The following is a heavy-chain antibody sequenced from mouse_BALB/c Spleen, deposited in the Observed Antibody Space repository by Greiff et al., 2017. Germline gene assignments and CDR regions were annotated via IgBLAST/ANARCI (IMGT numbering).Heavy chain of an antibody. CDR2: ISSGGST. V-gene: IGHV5-6-5*01. CDR3: ARGEAYYAMDY. CDR1: GFTFSSYA. J-gene: IGHJ4*01. Sequence: EVQRVESGGGLVKPGGSLKLSCAASGFTFSSYAMSWVRQTPEKRLEWVASISSGGSTYYPDSVKGRFTISRDNARNILYLQMSSLRSEDTAMYYCARGEAYYAMDYWGQGTSVTVSS.